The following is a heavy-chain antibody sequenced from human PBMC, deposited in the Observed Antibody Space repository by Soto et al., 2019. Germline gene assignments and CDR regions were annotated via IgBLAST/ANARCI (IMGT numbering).Heavy chain of an antibody. Sequence: EVQLVESGGGLVQPGGSLRLACAASGFTVSTNYMSWVRQAPGKGLEWVSVIYGGGSTYYADSVKGRFTISRDNSKNTVYLQMNSLRAEDTAVYYCARVAGIWTVDYWGQGTLVTVSS. V-gene: IGHV3-66*01. CDR3: ARVAGIWTVDY. J-gene: IGHJ4*02. D-gene: IGHD3-9*01. CDR2: IYGGGST. CDR1: GFTVSTNY.